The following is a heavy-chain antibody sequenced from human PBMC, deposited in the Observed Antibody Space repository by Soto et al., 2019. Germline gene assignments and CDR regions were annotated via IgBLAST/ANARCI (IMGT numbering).Heavy chain of an antibody. CDR3: ARVHPSRLGAFDV. CDR2: MNGEGTST. CDR1: GFTLSNYW. Sequence: VESGGELVRPGGSLRLSCSASGFTLSNYWMHWLRQVPGKGPVWVARMNGEGTSTNYVDSVKGRFSISRDTAKNTVYLQRNSLTVEDTALYYWARVHPSRLGAFDVWGQGTVVTVSS. J-gene: IGHJ3*01. D-gene: IGHD3-16*01. V-gene: IGHV3-74*01.